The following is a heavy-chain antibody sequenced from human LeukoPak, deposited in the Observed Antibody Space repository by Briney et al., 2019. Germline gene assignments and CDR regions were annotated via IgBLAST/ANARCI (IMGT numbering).Heavy chain of an antibody. CDR1: GGSFSGYY. Sequence: SETLSLTCAVYGGSFSGYYWSWIRQPPGKGLEWIGEINHSGSTNYNPSLKSRVTISVDTSKNQFSLKLSSVTAADTAVYYCARSWERGMIVVARSAFDIWGQGTMVTVSS. J-gene: IGHJ3*02. CDR3: ARSWERGMIVVARSAFDI. CDR2: INHSGST. D-gene: IGHD3-22*01. V-gene: IGHV4-34*01.